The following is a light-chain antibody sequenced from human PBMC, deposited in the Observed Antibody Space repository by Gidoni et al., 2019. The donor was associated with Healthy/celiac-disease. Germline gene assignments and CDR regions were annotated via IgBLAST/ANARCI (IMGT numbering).Light chain of an antibody. V-gene: IGLV2-14*01. CDR2: DVS. CDR1: ISDVGGYNY. CDR3: SSYTSSSTYV. J-gene: IGLJ1*01. Sequence: QSALTQPASVSGSPGQSITISCTGTISDVGGYNYVSWYQQHPGKAPKLMIYDVSNRPSGVSNRFSGSKSGNTASLTISWLQAEDEADYYCSSYTSSSTYVFGTGTKVTVL.